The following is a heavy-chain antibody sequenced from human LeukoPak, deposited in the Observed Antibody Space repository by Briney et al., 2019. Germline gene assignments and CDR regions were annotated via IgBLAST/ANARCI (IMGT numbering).Heavy chain of an antibody. CDR3: ASREAY. V-gene: IGHV3-23*01. CDR1: GFTFSSHA. Sequence: QPGGSLRLSCAASGFTFSSHAMTWVRQAPGKGLEWVSSISGNGGSRNYADPVKGRFTISRDNSKNTLYLQMNSLRAEDTAVYYCASREAYWGQGTLVTVSS. J-gene: IGHJ4*02. CDR2: ISGNGGSR.